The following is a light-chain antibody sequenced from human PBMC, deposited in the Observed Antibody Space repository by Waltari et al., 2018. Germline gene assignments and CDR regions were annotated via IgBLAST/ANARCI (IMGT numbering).Light chain of an antibody. CDR2: QAS. CDR3: QQYNSYPIT. Sequence: DIQMTKFLSTWSASVGARVTITCRASQTIVGWLAWYQQKPGKAPKLLIYQASSLESGVPSRFSGSGSGTEFTLTISSLQPDDFATYYCQQYNSYPITFGQGTRLEIK. CDR1: QTIVGW. J-gene: IGKJ5*01. V-gene: IGKV1-5*03.